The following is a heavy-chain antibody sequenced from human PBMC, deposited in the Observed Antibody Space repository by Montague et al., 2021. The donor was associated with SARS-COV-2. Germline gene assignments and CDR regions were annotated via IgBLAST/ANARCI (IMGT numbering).Heavy chain of an antibody. D-gene: IGHD6-13*01. CDR2: IFHSGAA. CDR1: GGFISSGNW. Sequence: SETLSLTCAVSGGFISSGNWWSWVRQPPGKGLKWIGEIFHSGAAXXNPSLKSRLTISMDKSKNEFSLKLNSVTAADTATYYCARDFVAAVPDRFDSWGQGVLVTVSS. V-gene: IGHV4/OR15-8*02. J-gene: IGHJ4*02. CDR3: ARDFVAAVPDRFDS.